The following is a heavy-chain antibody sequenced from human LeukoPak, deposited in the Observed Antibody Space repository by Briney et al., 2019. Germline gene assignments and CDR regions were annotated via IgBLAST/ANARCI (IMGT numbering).Heavy chain of an antibody. Sequence: SETLSLTCTVSGGSISSYYWSWIRQPPGQGLEWVGYIYYSWSTNYNPSLKSRVTISVDTSKNQFSLKLSSVTAAGTAVYYCARVLKFSGSYYKFDYWGQGTLVTVSS. J-gene: IGHJ4*02. CDR2: IYYSWST. CDR1: GGSISSYY. CDR3: ARVLKFSGSYYKFDY. D-gene: IGHD1-26*01. V-gene: IGHV4-59*01.